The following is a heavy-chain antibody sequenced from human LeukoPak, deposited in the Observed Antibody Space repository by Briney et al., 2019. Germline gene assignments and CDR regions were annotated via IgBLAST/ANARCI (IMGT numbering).Heavy chain of an antibody. CDR3: ARDKYGGNSNAFDI. Sequence: AGGSLRLSCAASGFALINHNMNWVRQAPGKGLEWVSYISSSSNAIYYADSVKGRFTISRDNAKNSLYLQMNSLRDEDTAVYYCARDKYGGNSNAFDIWGQGTLVTVSS. CDR2: ISSSSNAI. D-gene: IGHD4-23*01. CDR1: GFALINHN. V-gene: IGHV3-48*02. J-gene: IGHJ3*02.